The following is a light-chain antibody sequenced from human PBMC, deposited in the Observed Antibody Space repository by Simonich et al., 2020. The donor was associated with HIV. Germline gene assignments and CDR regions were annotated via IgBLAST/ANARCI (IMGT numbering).Light chain of an antibody. J-gene: IGKJ5*01. Sequence: ETVLKQSPATLSLSPGERATLSCRASQRVSSYLAWYQQKPGKAPRLLIYGASTRATGIPARFSGRGSGTEFTLTISSMQSEDFAVYYCQQYNNWPITFGQGTRLE. V-gene: IGKV3-15*01. CDR3: QQYNNWPIT. CDR2: GAS. CDR1: QRVSSY.